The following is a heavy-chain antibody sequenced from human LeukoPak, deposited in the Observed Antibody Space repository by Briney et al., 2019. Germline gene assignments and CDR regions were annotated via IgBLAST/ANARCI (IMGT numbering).Heavy chain of an antibody. Sequence: ASVKVSCKASGYTFTGYYMHWVRQAPGQGLEWMGWINPNSGGTNYAQKFQGRVTMTRDTSISTAYMELSRLRSDDTAVYYCARDLRVILRKTYIWFDPWGQGTLVTVSS. CDR2: INPNSGGT. J-gene: IGHJ5*02. CDR1: GYTFTGYY. V-gene: IGHV1-2*02. CDR3: ARDLRVILRKTYIWFDP. D-gene: IGHD2-15*01.